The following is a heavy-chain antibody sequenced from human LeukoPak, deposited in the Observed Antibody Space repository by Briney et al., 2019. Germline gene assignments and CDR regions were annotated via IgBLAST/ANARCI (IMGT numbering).Heavy chain of an antibody. D-gene: IGHD1-26*01. Sequence: SETLSLTCTVSGGSISSNAYYWAWIRQPPGKGLEWIGSIYSSVSTYYNPSLKSRVTISVDTSKNQFSLRLSSVTAADTALYYCAYSGSYGHLGYWGQGTLVTVSS. J-gene: IGHJ4*02. CDR2: IYSSVST. CDR1: GGSISSNAYY. CDR3: AYSGSYGHLGY. V-gene: IGHV4-39*01.